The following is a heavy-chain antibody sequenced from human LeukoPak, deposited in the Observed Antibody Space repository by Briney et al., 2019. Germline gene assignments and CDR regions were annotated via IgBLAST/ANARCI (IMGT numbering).Heavy chain of an antibody. Sequence: GESLKTSCKGSEDKLFNYWIGWVRQKPGSGLEGMGIIYPGDSDTIYSPSFQGHVTLSADKSIPTAYLQWSSLNASDTAMYYCVGPVCVNGTCYSYYDRWGQGTMVTVSS. CDR1: EDKLFNYW. V-gene: IGHV5-51*01. CDR2: IYPGDSDT. J-gene: IGHJ4*02. CDR3: VGPVCVNGTCYSYYDR. D-gene: IGHD2-21*02.